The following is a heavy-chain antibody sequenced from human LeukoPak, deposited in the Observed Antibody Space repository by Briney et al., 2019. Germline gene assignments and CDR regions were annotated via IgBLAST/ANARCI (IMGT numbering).Heavy chain of an antibody. J-gene: IGHJ6*03. CDR2: INHSGST. V-gene: IGHV4-34*01. CDR1: GGSFSGYY. Sequence: SETLSLTCAVYGGSFSGYYWSWIRQPPGKGPEWIGEINHSGSTNYNPSLKSRVTISVDTSKNQFSLKLSSVTAADTAVYYCARDGVRAYCGGDCMDVWGKGTTVTISS. D-gene: IGHD2-21*01. CDR3: ARDGVRAYCGGDCMDV.